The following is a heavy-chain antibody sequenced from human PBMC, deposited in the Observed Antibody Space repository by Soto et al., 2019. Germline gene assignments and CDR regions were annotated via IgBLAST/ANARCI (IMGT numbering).Heavy chain of an antibody. CDR1: GYSFTSYW. CDR3: AIRGGYYYDSSGPIDY. V-gene: IGHV5-51*01. J-gene: IGHJ4*02. Sequence: PGESLKISCKGSGYSFTSYWIGWVRQMPGKGLEWMGIIYPGDSDTRYSPSFQGQVTISADKSISTAYLQWSSLKASDTAMYYCAIRGGYYYDSSGPIDYWGQGTLVTVSS. CDR2: IYPGDSDT. D-gene: IGHD3-22*01.